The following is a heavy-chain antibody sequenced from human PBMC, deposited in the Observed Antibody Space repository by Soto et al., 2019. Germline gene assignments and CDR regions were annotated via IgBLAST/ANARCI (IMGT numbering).Heavy chain of an antibody. CDR3: ARDRIPTGMDV. V-gene: IGHV3-66*01. CDR1: GFTVSSNY. CDR2: IYSGGST. J-gene: IGHJ6*02. Sequence: EVQLVESGGGLVQPGGSLRLSCAASGFTVSSNYMSWVRQAPGKGLEWVSVIYSGGSTYYADSVKGRFTISRDNSKNTLYLQMHSLRAEDTAVYYGARDRIPTGMDVWGQGTTVTVSS.